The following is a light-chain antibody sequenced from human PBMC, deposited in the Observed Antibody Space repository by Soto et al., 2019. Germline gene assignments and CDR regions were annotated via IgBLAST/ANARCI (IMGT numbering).Light chain of an antibody. CDR2: STD. Sequence: QTVVTQEPSFSVSPGRTVTLTCGLSSGSVSTTYYPTWYQQTPGQAPRTLIYSTDTRSSGVPDRFSGSILGNKAALTITGAQVDDESDSYCVLYMGRGIWVFGGGTKLTVL. V-gene: IGLV8-61*01. CDR1: SGSVSTTYY. CDR3: VLYMGRGIWV. J-gene: IGLJ3*02.